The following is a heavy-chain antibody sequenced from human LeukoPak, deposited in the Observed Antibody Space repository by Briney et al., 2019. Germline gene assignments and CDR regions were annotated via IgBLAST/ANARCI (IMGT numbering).Heavy chain of an antibody. CDR2: ISSSSSYI. Sequence: GGSLRLSCAASGFTFGSYSMNWVRQPPGKGLEWVAAISSSSSYIYYADSVKGRFTISRDNAKNSLYLQMNSLRAEDTAVYYCAELGITMIGGVWGKGTTVTISS. D-gene: IGHD3-10*02. V-gene: IGHV3-21*01. CDR1: GFTFGSYS. J-gene: IGHJ6*04. CDR3: AELGITMIGGV.